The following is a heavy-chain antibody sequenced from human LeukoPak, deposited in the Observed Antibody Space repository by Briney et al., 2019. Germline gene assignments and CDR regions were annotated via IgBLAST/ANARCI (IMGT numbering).Heavy chain of an antibody. CDR3: ARPRFPYYRLSGADYYYMDV. CDR2: FDPEDGET. V-gene: IGHV1-24*01. CDR1: GYTLTELS. D-gene: IGHD3-10*01. Sequence: ASVKVSCKVSGYTLTELSMHWVRQAPGKGLEWMGGFDPEDGETIYAQKFHGRVRITADKSTSTAYMELSSLRSEDTAVYYCARPRFPYYRLSGADYYYMDVWGKGTTVTVSS. J-gene: IGHJ6*03.